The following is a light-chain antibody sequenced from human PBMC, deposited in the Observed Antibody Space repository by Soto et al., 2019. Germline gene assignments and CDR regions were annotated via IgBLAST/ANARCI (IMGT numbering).Light chain of an antibody. V-gene: IGKV1-39*01. CDR2: GAS. J-gene: IGKJ4*01. CDR1: QSISTL. CDR3: QQCFSTPLLT. Sequence: DVQMTQSPSSLSASVGDRVTITCRASQSISTLLNRYQQKPGKDPRLLIYGASKLESGVLSTFSCSESGSDFMITISSLQPDDFASYYCQQCFSTPLLTFGGGTKVEIK.